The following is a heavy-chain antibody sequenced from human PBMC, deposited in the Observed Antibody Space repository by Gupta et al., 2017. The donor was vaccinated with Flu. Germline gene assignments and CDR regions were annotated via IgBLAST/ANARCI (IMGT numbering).Heavy chain of an antibody. CDR3: AKDKAHYYDSSGYYWTEYFQH. Sequence: EVQLLESGGGLVQPGGSLRLSCAASGFTFSSYAMSWVRQAPGKGLEWVSAISGSGGSTYYADSVKGRFTISRDNSKNTLYLQMNSLRAEDTAVYYCAKDKAHYYDSSGYYWTEYFQHWGQGTLVTVSS. CDR2: ISGSGGST. CDR1: GFTFSSYA. V-gene: IGHV3-23*01. J-gene: IGHJ1*01. D-gene: IGHD3-22*01.